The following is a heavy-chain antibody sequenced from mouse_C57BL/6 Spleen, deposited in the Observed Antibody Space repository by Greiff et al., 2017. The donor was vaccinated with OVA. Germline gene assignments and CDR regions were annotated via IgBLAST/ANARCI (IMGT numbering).Heavy chain of an antibody. CDR1: GYAFSSSW. Sequence: QVQLQQSGPELVKPGASVKISCKASGYAFSSSWMNWVKQRPGKGLEWIGRIYPGDGDTNYNGKFKGKATLTADKSSSTAYMQLSSLTSEDSAVYFCARTLYCDYDGNYFDYWGQGTTLTVSS. CDR2: IYPGDGDT. J-gene: IGHJ2*01. CDR3: ARTLYCDYDGNYFDY. D-gene: IGHD2-4*01. V-gene: IGHV1-82*01.